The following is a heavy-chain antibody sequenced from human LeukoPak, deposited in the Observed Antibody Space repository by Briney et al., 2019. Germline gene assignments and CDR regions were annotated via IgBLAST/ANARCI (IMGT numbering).Heavy chain of an antibody. CDR1: GFTFSSYA. Sequence: GRSLRLSCAASGFTFSSYAMHWVRQAPGKGLEWVAVISYDGSNKYYADSVKGRFTISRDNSKNTLYLQMNSLRAEDTAVYYCARAPSYYYHGMDVWGQGTTVTVSS. V-gene: IGHV3-30-3*01. CDR2: ISYDGSNK. J-gene: IGHJ6*02. CDR3: ARAPSYYYHGMDV.